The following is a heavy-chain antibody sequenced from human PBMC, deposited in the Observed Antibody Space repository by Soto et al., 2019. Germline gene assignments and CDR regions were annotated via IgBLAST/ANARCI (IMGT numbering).Heavy chain of an antibody. CDR2: ISAYNGNT. CDR1: GYTFTIYG. Sequence: ASVKVSCKASGYTFTIYGSSWVRQAPGQGLEWMGWISAYNGNTNYAQKLQGRVTMTTDTSTSTAYMELRSLRSDDTAVYYCAREDGIAVAGYFDYWGQGTLVTVSS. V-gene: IGHV1-18*01. J-gene: IGHJ4*02. CDR3: AREDGIAVAGYFDY. D-gene: IGHD6-19*01.